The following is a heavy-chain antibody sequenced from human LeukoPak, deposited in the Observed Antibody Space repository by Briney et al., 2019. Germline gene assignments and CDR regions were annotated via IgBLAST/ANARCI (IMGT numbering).Heavy chain of an antibody. CDR3: ASSSWSYYYYYMDV. V-gene: IGHV3-30*02. D-gene: IGHD6-13*01. CDR2: IRYDGSNK. Sequence: GGSLRLSCAASGFTFSSYGMHWVRQAPGKGLEWVAFIRYDGSNKYYADSVKGRFTISRDNSKNTLYLQMGSLRAEDMAVYYCASSSWSYYYYYMDVWGKGTTVTVSS. J-gene: IGHJ6*03. CDR1: GFTFSSYG.